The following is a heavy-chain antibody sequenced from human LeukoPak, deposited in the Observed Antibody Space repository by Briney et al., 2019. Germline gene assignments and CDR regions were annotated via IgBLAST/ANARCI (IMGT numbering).Heavy chain of an antibody. D-gene: IGHD2-8*02. CDR1: GYTFTSYY. J-gene: IGHJ6*03. V-gene: IGHV1-46*01. Sequence: ASVKVSCKASGYTFTSYYMHWVRQAPGQGLEWMGIINPSGGSTSYAQKFQGRVTMTRDMSTSTVYMELSSLRSEDTAVYYCARVGGVVYATVGHQDRYYSYYMDVWGKGTTVTVSS. CDR3: ARVGGVVYATVGHQDRYYSYYMDV. CDR2: INPSGGST.